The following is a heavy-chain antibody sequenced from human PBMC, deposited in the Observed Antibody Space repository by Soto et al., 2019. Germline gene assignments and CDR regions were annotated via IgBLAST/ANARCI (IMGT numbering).Heavy chain of an antibody. J-gene: IGHJ4*02. CDR3: GRVLSGSYFDDLDF. CDR2: ISAFNGNT. V-gene: IGHV1-18*01. D-gene: IGHD1-26*01. Sequence: QIQLVQSGAEVKKPGASVNVSCKASGYNFDKYAIMWVRQARGQGLEWMGWISAFNGNTNQAPKLQGRLTMTTDTSTNTAHMQLRGLTSDDTAAYYCGRVLSGSYFDDLDFWGQGTLVTVSS. CDR1: GYNFDKYA.